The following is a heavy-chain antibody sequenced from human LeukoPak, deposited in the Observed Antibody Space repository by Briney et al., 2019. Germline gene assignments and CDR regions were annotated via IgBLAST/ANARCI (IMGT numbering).Heavy chain of an antibody. Sequence: ASVKVSCKASGYTFTGYYMHWVRQAPGQGLEWMGWINPNSGGTNYAQKFQGRVTMTRDTSISTAYMELSRLRSDDTAVYYCARDSPYDSSGYYYFPYYFDYWGQGTLVTVSS. CDR3: ARDSPYDSSGYYYFPYYFDY. CDR1: GYTFTGYY. V-gene: IGHV1-2*02. D-gene: IGHD3-22*01. J-gene: IGHJ4*02. CDR2: INPNSGGT.